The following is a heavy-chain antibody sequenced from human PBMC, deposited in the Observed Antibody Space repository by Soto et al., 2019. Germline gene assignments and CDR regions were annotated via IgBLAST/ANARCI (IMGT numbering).Heavy chain of an antibody. CDR2: ISYSGNT. V-gene: IGHV4-59*01. J-gene: IGHJ4*02. CDR3: ARGGGRFDS. CDR1: GGSISSYY. D-gene: IGHD3-16*01. Sequence: SETLSLTCSVSGGSISSYYWSWIRQTPGKGLEWIGYISYSGNTNYNPSLKSRVTISVDTSENQFSLKLTSVATADTAVYYCARGGGRFDSWGQGTLVTVSS.